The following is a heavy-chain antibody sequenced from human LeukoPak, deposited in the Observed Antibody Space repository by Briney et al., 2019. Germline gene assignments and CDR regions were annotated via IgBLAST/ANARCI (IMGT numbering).Heavy chain of an antibody. CDR3: ASLLIAARPRGDNYMDV. Sequence: ASVKVSCKASGYTFTSFGISWVRQAPGQGLEWMGWISAYNGNTNYAQNLQGRVSMTTDTSTSTAYMELSSLKSDDTAVYYCASLLIAARPRGDNYMDVWGKGTTVTVSS. CDR2: ISAYNGNT. J-gene: IGHJ6*03. CDR1: GYTFTSFG. V-gene: IGHV1-18*01. D-gene: IGHD6-6*01.